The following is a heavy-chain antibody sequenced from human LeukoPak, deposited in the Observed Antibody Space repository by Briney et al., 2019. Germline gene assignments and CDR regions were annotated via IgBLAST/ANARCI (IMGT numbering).Heavy chain of an antibody. V-gene: IGHV1-69*04. CDR1: GGTFSSYA. Sequence: SVKVSCKASGGTFSSYAINWVRQAPGQGLEWMGRIIPILGILNYAQKFQGRVTITADKSTNTAYMELSSLRSEDTAVCYCARGAGSHYDYWGQGALVTVSS. CDR3: ARGAGSHYDY. D-gene: IGHD1-26*01. J-gene: IGHJ4*02. CDR2: IIPILGIL.